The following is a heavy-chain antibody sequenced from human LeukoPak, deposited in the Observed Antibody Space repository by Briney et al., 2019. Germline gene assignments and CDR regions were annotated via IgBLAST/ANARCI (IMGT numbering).Heavy chain of an antibody. D-gene: IGHD3-10*01. V-gene: IGHV1-46*01. CDR2: INPGGGST. CDR1: GYIFTNYY. Sequence: GASVKVSCKAAGYIFTNYYLHWVRQAPGQGLEWMGIINPGGGSTSYAQKFQGWVTMTRDTSISTAYMELSRLRSDDTAVYYCARVRSGRLDYWGQGTLVTVSS. J-gene: IGHJ4*02. CDR3: ARVRSGRLDY.